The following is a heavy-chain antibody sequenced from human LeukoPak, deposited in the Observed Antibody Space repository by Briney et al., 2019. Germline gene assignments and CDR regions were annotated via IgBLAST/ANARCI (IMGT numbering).Heavy chain of an antibody. J-gene: IGHJ4*02. CDR3: ATVRYYDSSGPYYFDY. D-gene: IGHD3-22*01. CDR1: GYTLTELS. Sequence: GASVKVSCKVSGYTLTELSMHWVRQAPGKGLEWMGGFDPEDGETIYAQKFQGRVTMTEDTSTDTAYMELSSLRSEDTAVYYCATVRYYDSSGPYYFDYWGQGTQVTVSS. CDR2: FDPEDGET. V-gene: IGHV1-24*01.